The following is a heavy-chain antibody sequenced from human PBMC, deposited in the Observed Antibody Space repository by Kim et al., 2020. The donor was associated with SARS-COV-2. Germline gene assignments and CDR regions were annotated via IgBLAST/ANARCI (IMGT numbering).Heavy chain of an antibody. J-gene: IGHJ6*02. V-gene: IGHV3-11*05. CDR3: ARDRYDILTGYVAYYGMDV. D-gene: IGHD3-9*01. Sequence: GRYTISRDKAKNSLYLQMNSLRAEDTAVYYCARDRYDILTGYVAYYGMDVWGQGTTVTVSS.